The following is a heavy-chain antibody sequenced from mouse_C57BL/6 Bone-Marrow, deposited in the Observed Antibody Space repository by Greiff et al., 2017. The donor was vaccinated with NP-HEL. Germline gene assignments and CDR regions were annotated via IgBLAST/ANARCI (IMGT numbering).Heavy chain of an antibody. CDR3: ARWDYYGSPFAY. J-gene: IGHJ3*01. V-gene: IGHV5-17*01. Sequence: EVKLVESGGGLVKPGGSLKLSCAASGFTFSDYGMHWVRQAPEKGLEWVAYISSGSSTIYYADTVKGRFTISRDNAKNTLFLQMTSLRSEDTAMYYCARWDYYGSPFAYWGQGTLVTVSA. CDR1: GFTFSDYG. D-gene: IGHD1-1*01. CDR2: ISSGSSTI.